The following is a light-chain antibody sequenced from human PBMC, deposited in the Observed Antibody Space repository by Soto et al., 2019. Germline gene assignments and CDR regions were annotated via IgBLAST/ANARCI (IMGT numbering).Light chain of an antibody. J-gene: IGKJ1*01. CDR3: PQNYYTPQT. CDR2: NAS. V-gene: IGKV1-39*01. CDR1: QSISTY. Sequence: DTQMTQSPSSLSAFVGDRVAITCRASQSISTYVNWYQQKPGKAPKLLIYNASRLQSGVPSRFSGSGSGTDFTLTISSLQPEDFAIYYCPQNYYTPQTFGQGTKVDIK.